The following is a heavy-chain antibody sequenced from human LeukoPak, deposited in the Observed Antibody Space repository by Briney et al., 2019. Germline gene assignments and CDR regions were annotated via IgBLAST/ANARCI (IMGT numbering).Heavy chain of an antibody. V-gene: IGHV4-34*01. CDR3: ASSYGGNHQPNYYGMDV. D-gene: IGHD4-23*01. Sequence: NTSETLSLTCAVYGGSFSGYYWSWIRQPPGKGLEWIGEINHSGSTNYNPSLKSRVTISVDTSKNQFSLKLSSVTAADTAVYYCASSYGGNHQPNYYGMDVWGQGTTVTVSS. CDR1: GGSFSGYY. CDR2: INHSGST. J-gene: IGHJ6*02.